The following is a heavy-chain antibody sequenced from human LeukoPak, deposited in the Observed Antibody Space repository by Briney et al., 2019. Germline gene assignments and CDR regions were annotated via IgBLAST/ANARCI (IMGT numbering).Heavy chain of an antibody. D-gene: IGHD3-3*01. CDR3: ARALSGSSYYPDAFTI. CDR2: IYTSGST. V-gene: IGHV4-59*10. Sequence: SGTLSLTCAVSGGSISSYYWSWVRQPAGKGREWVGRIYTSGSTNYNPSLKSRVTRSVATSQNPFSLKLSSVKAADTAVYYCARALSGSSYYPDAFTIWGQGTMATASS. CDR1: GGSISSYY. J-gene: IGHJ3*02.